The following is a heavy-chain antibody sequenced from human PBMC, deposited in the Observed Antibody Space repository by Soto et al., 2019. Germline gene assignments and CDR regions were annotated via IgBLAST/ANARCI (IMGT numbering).Heavy chain of an antibody. J-gene: IGHJ4*02. CDR3: ARVLGGSGSPVDY. D-gene: IGHD2-15*01. CDR2: IRGGGGGT. V-gene: IGHV3-23*01. Sequence: PGGSLRLSCAASGFTFSSFAMSWVRQAPGKGLEWVSAIRGGGGGTYYADSVKGRFTISRDNSKNTQYLQMNSLRAEDTAVYYCARVLGGSGSPVDYWGQGTLVT. CDR1: GFTFSSFA.